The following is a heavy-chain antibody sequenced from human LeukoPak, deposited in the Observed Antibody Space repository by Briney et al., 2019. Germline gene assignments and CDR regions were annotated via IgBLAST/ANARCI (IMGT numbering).Heavy chain of an antibody. V-gene: IGHV4-4*07. CDR1: GGSISSYY. Sequence: PSETLSLTCTVSGGSISSYYRSWIRQPAGKGLEGIGRIYTSGSTNYNPSLTSRVTMSVDTSKNQFSLKLSSVTAADTAVYYCARDDYSNYGNWFDPWGQGTLVTVSS. J-gene: IGHJ5*02. CDR2: IYTSGST. D-gene: IGHD4-11*01. CDR3: ARDDYSNYGNWFDP.